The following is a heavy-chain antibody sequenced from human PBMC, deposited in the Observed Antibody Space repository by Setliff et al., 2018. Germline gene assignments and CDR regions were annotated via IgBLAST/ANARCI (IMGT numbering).Heavy chain of an antibody. D-gene: IGHD3-10*01. Sequence: GGSLSLSCAASGFIFSDFGMNWVRQAPGKGLEWVALISGKTHTPFYADSVKGRFTISRDNSKNTVHLQMNRLTVEDTAVYYCAKGGSLIRGIPQYYLDVWGRGTTVTVS. V-gene: IGHV3-23*01. CDR1: GFIFSDFG. J-gene: IGHJ6*03. CDR3: AKGGSLIRGIPQYYLDV. CDR2: ISGKTHTP.